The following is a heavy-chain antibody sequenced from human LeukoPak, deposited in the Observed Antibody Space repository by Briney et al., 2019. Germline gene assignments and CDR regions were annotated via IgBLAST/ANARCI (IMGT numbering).Heavy chain of an antibody. Sequence: PSETLSLTCSVSGGSISSSRYYWGWIRQPPGKGLEWIGSIYYSGSTYYNPSLKSRVTISVDTSKNQFSLKLSSVTAADTAVYYCVRYCSGGSCYSSSSYYYYYYMDVWGKGTTVTISS. CDR2: IYYSGST. CDR1: GGSISSSRYY. V-gene: IGHV4-39*01. CDR3: VRYCSGGSCYSSSSYYYYYYMDV. D-gene: IGHD2-15*01. J-gene: IGHJ6*03.